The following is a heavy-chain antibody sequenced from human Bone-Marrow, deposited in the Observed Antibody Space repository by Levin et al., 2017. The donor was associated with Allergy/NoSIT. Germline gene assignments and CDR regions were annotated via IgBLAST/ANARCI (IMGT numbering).Heavy chain of an antibody. CDR1: GYTLINYD. J-gene: IGHJ4*02. CDR3: ARGRGDVVKVTAIPDY. D-gene: IGHD2-21*02. CDR2: MNPNIGNT. Sequence: GESLKISCQASGYTLINYDINWVRQAPGQGLEWMGWMNPNIGNTGYAQSFQGRVTMTRDTSISTAYLELSSLRSEDTAVYYCARGRGDVVKVTAIPDYWGQGPLVTVSS. V-gene: IGHV1-8*01.